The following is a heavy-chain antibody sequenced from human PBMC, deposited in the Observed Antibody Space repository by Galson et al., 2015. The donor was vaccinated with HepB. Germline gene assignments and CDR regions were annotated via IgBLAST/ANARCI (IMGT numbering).Heavy chain of an antibody. CDR1: GFTFSSSA. CDR2: ISYDGSNK. CDR3: ARDAFYYDSSGYYPY. V-gene: IGHV3-30-3*01. D-gene: IGHD3-22*01. J-gene: IGHJ4*02. Sequence: SLRLSCAAYGFTFSSSAMHWARQAPGKGLEWVAVISYDGSNKYYADSVKGRFTISRDNSKNTLYLQMNSLRAEDTAVYYCARDAFYYDSSGYYPYWGQGTLVTVSS.